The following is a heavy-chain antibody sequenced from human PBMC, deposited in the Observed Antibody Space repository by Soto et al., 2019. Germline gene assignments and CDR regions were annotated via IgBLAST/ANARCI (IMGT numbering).Heavy chain of an antibody. CDR3: VKATNSYDSSGYYGY. V-gene: IGHV3-64D*08. J-gene: IGHJ4*02. CDR1: GFTFSSYA. D-gene: IGHD3-22*01. CDR2: ISSNGGST. Sequence: GGSLRLSCSASGFTFSSYAMHWVRQAPGKGLEYVSAISSNGGSTYYADSVKGRFTISRDNSKNTLYLQMSSLRAEDTAVYYCVKATNSYDSSGYYGYWGQGTLVTVSS.